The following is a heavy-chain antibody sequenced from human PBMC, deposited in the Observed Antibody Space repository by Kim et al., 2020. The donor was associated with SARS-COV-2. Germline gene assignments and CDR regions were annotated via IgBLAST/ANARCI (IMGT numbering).Heavy chain of an antibody. D-gene: IGHD2-21*01. Sequence: SETLSLTCTVSGGSISSSNYYWDWIRQPPGKGLEWIGSIYYIGTTYYNPSLKSRVTISVDTSKSQFSLKLSSVTAADTAVYYCARQMIGASRHDAFDIWGQGTMVTVS. J-gene: IGHJ3*02. CDR3: ARQMIGASRHDAFDI. CDR1: GGSISSSNYY. CDR2: IYYIGTT. V-gene: IGHV4-39*01.